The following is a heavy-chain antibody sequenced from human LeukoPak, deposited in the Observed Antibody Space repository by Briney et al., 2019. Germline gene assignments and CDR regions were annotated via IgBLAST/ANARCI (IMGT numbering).Heavy chain of an antibody. CDR2: IHYSGNT. J-gene: IGHJ4*02. CDR1: GGSISSGGYF. V-gene: IGHV4-31*03. CDR3: ARGEQESRSDY. D-gene: IGHD6-13*01. Sequence: KPSETLSLTCTVSGGSISSGGYFWSWIRQHPGRGLEWIGYIHYSGNTYYNPSLKSRLTISLDTSKNQFSLRLSSVTAADTAVYYCARGEQESRSDYWGQGTLVTVSS.